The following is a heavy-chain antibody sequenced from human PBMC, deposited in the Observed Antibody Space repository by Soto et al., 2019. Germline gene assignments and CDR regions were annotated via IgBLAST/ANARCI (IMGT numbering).Heavy chain of an antibody. CDR2: IYTSGST. D-gene: IGHD5-18*01. J-gene: IGHJ4*02. V-gene: IGHV4-4*07. CDR3: ARGGIQLSYAFDY. Sequence: LSLTCSVSGTSVSNYYWSWIRQPAGKGLEHIGRIYTSGSTSYNPSLKSRVTMSMDTSQTQIFLNLTSVTAADTAVYYCARGGIQLSYAFDYWGQGILVTVS. CDR1: GTSVSNYY.